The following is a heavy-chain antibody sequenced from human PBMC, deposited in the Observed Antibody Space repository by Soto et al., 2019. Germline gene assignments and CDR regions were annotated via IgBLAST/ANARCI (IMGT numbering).Heavy chain of an antibody. D-gene: IGHD3-16*01. CDR3: ASNYAYAEGYYWYGIDV. CDR1: GFTFSRYW. J-gene: IGHJ6*02. Sequence: EVQLVESGGGLVLPGGSLRLSCAASGFTFSRYWMHWVRQAPGKGLVCVSRISSYGSDTHYADSVKGRFTISRDNAKNTLYLQMNSLRAEDTAVYYCASNYAYAEGYYWYGIDVWGQGTTVTVSS. CDR2: ISSYGSDT. V-gene: IGHV3-74*01.